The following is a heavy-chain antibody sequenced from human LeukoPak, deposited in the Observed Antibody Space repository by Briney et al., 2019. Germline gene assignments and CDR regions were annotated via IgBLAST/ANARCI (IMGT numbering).Heavy chain of an antibody. V-gene: IGHV3-23*01. Sequence: PGGSLRLSCAASGFTFSTYGMSWVRQAPGKGLEWVSGISDSGGSTTYADSVKGRFTISRDNSKKTVYLQMNSLRVEDTAVYYCAKDPVASNYGYGFDSWGQGTLVTVSS. D-gene: IGHD5-18*01. CDR2: ISDSGGST. CDR1: GFTFSTYG. CDR3: AKDPVASNYGYGFDS. J-gene: IGHJ4*02.